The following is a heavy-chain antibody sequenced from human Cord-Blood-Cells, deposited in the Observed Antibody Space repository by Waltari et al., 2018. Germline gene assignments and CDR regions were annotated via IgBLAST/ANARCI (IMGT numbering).Heavy chain of an antibody. J-gene: IGHJ4*02. Sequence: QLQLQESGPGLVKPSETLSLTCTVSGGSISSSSYYWGWIRQPPGKGLEWIGSFYYSGSTYYNPPLKSRVTISVDTSKNQFSLKLSSVTAADTAVYYCASYLVYYYDSSGYFDYWGQGTLVTVSS. V-gene: IGHV4-39*01. D-gene: IGHD3-22*01. CDR2: FYYSGST. CDR1: GGSISSSSYY. CDR3: ASYLVYYYDSSGYFDY.